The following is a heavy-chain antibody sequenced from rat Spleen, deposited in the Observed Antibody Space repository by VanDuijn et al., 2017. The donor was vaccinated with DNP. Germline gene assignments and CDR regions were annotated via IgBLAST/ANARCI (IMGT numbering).Heavy chain of an antibody. J-gene: IGHJ2*01. Sequence: QVQLKESGPGLVQPSRTLSLTCTVSGFSLTSYGVSWVRQPPGKGLEWIAAIWSGGSTDYNSALKSRLSISRDTSKSQVFLRMNSLQTEDTAIYFCTRRTTDYYYAPFDYWGQGLMVTVSS. D-gene: IGHD1-6*01. CDR2: IWSGGST. CDR1: GFSLTSYG. CDR3: TRRTTDYYYAPFDY. V-gene: IGHV2-15*01.